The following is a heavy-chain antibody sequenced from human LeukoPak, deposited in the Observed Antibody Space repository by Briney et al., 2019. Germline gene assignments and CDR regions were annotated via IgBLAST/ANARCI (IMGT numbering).Heavy chain of an antibody. CDR3: ARDGVAVAGTVSFYYYYMDV. J-gene: IGHJ6*03. CDR1: GYTFTSYY. V-gene: IGHV1-46*01. CDR2: IKPSGGGT. D-gene: IGHD6-19*01. Sequence: ASVKVSCKASGYTFTSYYMHWVRQAPGQGLEWMGIIKPSGGGTSYAQKFQGRVTMTRDTSTSTVYMELSSLRSEDTAVYYCARDGVAVAGTVSFYYYYMDVWGKGTTVTVSS.